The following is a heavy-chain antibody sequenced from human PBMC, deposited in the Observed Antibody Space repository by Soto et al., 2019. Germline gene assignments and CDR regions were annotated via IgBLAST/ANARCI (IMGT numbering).Heavy chain of an antibody. D-gene: IGHD3-10*01. CDR2: IIPIFGTA. V-gene: IGHV1-69*01. CDR1: GGTFSSYA. J-gene: IGHJ4*02. CDR3: ARDRVGSGSYYIAYYFDY. Sequence: QVQLVQSGAEVQKPGSSVKVSCKASGGTFSSYAISWVRQAPGQGLEWMGGIIPIFGTANYAQKFQGRVTITADESTSTAYMELSSLRSEDTAVYYCARDRVGSGSYYIAYYFDYWGQGTLVTVSS.